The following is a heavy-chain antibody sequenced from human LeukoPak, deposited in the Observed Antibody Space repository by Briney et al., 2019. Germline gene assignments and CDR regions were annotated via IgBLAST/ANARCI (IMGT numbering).Heavy chain of an antibody. CDR1: GFTFSSYS. D-gene: IGHD6-13*01. V-gene: IGHV3-21*01. Sequence: GGSLRLSCAASGFTFSSYSMNWVRQAPGKGLEWVSSISSSSSYIYYADSVKGRFTISRDNAKNSLYLQMNSLRAEDTAVYYCARGAAAKDDAFDIWGQGKMATVS. CDR3: ARGAAAKDDAFDI. J-gene: IGHJ3*02. CDR2: ISSSSSYI.